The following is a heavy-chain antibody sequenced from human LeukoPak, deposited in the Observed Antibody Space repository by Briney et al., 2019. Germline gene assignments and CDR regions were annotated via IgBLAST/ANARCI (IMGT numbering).Heavy chain of an antibody. CDR3: AKRGVVIRVILVGFHKEAYYFDS. CDR1: GITLSNYG. CDR2: ISGRGGGT. J-gene: IGHJ4*02. D-gene: IGHD3-22*01. V-gene: IGHV3-23*01. Sequence: GGSLRLSCAVSGITLSNYGMSWVRQAPGKGLEWVAGISGRGGGTNYADSVKGRFTISRDNSKNTLYLQMNSLRAEDTAVYFCAKRGVVIRVILVGFHKEAYYFDSWGQGALVTVSS.